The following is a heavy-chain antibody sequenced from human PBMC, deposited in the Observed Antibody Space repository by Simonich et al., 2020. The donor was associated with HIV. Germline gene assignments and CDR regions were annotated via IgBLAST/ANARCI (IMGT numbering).Heavy chain of an antibody. J-gene: IGHJ4*02. D-gene: IGHD2-2*01. V-gene: IGHV3-21*01. Sequence: EVQLVESGGGLVKPGGSLRLSCAASGFTFSSYSMNWVRQAPGKWLEWVSSISSSSSYIYYEDSVKGRFTISRDNAKKSLYLQMNSLRAEDTAVYYWARDGRKGSSTSCSDYWGQGTLVTVSS. CDR3: ARDGRKGSSTSCSDY. CDR2: ISSSSSYI. CDR1: GFTFSSYS.